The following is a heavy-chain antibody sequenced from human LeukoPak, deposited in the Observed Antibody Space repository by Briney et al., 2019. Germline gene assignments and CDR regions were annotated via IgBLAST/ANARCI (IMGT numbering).Heavy chain of an antibody. CDR1: GGSISSYY. J-gene: IGHJ4*02. V-gene: IGHV4-59*01. CDR2: IYYSGST. D-gene: IGHD3-10*01. CDR3: ARVWAVDRRAFGELLFDY. Sequence: SETLSLTCTVSGGSISSYYRSWIRQPPGKGLEWIGYIYYSGSTNYNPSLKSRVTISVDTSKNQFSLKLSSVTAADTAVYYCARVWAVDRRAFGELLFDYWGQGTLVTVSS.